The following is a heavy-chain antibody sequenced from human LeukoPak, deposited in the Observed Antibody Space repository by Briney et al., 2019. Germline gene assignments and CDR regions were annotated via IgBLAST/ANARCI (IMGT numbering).Heavy chain of an antibody. CDR2: AFPGESDT. CDR3: ARPTFDFVSGSKDEDAFDI. V-gene: IGHV5-51*01. CDR1: GYNFMTYG. D-gene: IGHD3-10*01. Sequence: PGESLKISCQGSGYNFMTYGIAWVRQMPGKGLECMGIAFPGESDTRYSPSFQGQVTMSADKSISTAYLQLTSLKPSDTAIYYCARPTFDFVSGSKDEDAFDIWGQGTMVTVSS. J-gene: IGHJ3*02.